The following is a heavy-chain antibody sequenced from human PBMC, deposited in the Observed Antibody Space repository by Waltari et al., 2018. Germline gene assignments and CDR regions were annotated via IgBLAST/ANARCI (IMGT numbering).Heavy chain of an antibody. V-gene: IGHV1-69*13. CDR3: ARDRHFSDGGAYYESGL. Sequence: QVQLVQSGSEVKKPGSSVKVSCTASGGTFGSYAVSWVRQAPGQGLEWVGGSKPVLGTTSYAQKFQDRVTLIADDSSSTVYMELSSLKSDDTAVYYCARDRHFSDGGAYYESGLWGRGTLVTVSS. D-gene: IGHD2-21*01. J-gene: IGHJ2*01. CDR1: GGTFGSYA. CDR2: SKPVLGTT.